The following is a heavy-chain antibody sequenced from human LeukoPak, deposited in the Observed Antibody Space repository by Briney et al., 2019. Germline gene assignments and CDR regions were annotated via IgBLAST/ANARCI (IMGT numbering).Heavy chain of an antibody. CDR1: GGSISSGDYY. D-gene: IGHD3-10*01. V-gene: IGHV4-30-4*01. Sequence: PSETLSLTCTVSGGSISSGDYYWSWIRQPPGKGLEWIGYIYYSGSTYYNPSLKSRVTISVDTPKNQFSLKLSSVTAADTAVYYCARYSVRGVIWGRFDPWGQGTLVTVSS. CDR2: IYYSGST. J-gene: IGHJ5*02. CDR3: ARYSVRGVIWGRFDP.